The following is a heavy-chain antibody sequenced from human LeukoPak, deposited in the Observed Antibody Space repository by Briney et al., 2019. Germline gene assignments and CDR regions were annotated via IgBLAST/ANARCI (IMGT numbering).Heavy chain of an antibody. J-gene: IGHJ6*04. CDR1: GYSISSGYY. V-gene: IGHV4-38-2*02. D-gene: IGHD2-2*01. CDR2: IYHSGIT. Sequence: PSETLSLTCAVSGYSISSGYYWGWIRQPPGMGLGWIGSIYHSGITYHNPSLRSRVTMSVDMSKNKFSLKLSSVTAADTAVYYCARDDCSSASCYYGMDVWGKGTTVTVSS. CDR3: ARDDCSSASCYYGMDV.